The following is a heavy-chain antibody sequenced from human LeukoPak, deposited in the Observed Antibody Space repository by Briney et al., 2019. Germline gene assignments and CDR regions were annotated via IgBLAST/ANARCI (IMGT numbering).Heavy chain of an antibody. CDR3: AKAGHTGYYYYYTDV. D-gene: IGHD1-14*01. Sequence: GGSLRLSCAASGFTLDDYAMHWVRQAPGKGLEWVSGISRNSGSIGYADSVKGRFTISRDNAKNSLYLQMNSLRAEDTALYYCAKAGHTGYYYYYTDVWGKGTTVTVSS. CDR1: GFTLDDYA. CDR2: ISRNSGSI. V-gene: IGHV3-9*01. J-gene: IGHJ6*03.